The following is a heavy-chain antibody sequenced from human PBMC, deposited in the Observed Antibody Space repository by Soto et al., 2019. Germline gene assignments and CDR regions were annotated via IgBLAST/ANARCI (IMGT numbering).Heavy chain of an antibody. J-gene: IGHJ4*02. V-gene: IGHV1-69*02. CDR2: IIPILGIA. CDR3: ARDYVPATAVPCDY. D-gene: IGHD2-2*01. CDR1: GGTFSSYT. Sequence: QVQLVQSGAEVKKPGSSVKVSCKASGGTFSSYTISWVRQAPGQGLEWMGRIIPILGIANYAQKFQGRVTITADKSTSTAYMELSSLRSEDTAVYYCARDYVPATAVPCDYWGQGTLVTVSS.